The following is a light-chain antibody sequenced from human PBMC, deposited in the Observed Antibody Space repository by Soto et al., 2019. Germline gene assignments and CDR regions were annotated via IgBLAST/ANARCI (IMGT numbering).Light chain of an antibody. CDR2: KAS. Sequence: DIQMTQSPSTLSASVGDRVTITCRASQSVSIWLAWYQQKPGKAPDLLIYKASSLQSGVPSRFSGSGSGTEFTLTIDRLQPEDFATYFCQQHHEYAAWTFGQGTKVESK. V-gene: IGKV1-5*03. J-gene: IGKJ1*01. CDR1: QSVSIW. CDR3: QQHHEYAAWT.